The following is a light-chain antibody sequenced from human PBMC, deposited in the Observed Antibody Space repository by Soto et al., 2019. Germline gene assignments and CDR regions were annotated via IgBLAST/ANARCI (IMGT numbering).Light chain of an antibody. V-gene: IGKV2-30*01. CDR1: QGLVYIDGDTY. CDR2: KVS. J-gene: IGKJ1*01. Sequence: DVVMTQSPLSLPVTLGQPASISCRSSQGLVYIDGDTYLNWFQQRPGQSPRRLIYKVSNRDSGVPDRFSGSGSGVDFTLKISRVEAEDVGLYYCMQGTHWPWTFGQGTRVEIK. CDR3: MQGTHWPWT.